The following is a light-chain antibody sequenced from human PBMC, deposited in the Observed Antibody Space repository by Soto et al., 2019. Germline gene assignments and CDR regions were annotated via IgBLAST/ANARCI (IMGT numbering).Light chain of an antibody. CDR3: QQSSLLPWR. CDR2: DAS. Sequence: KVMKMSPATLSVSTGERATLSCRASQSVSSNLAWYQQRPGQAPRLLIYDASTRATGIPTRFSGSGSGAEFTLTISILQSDDFAVYCCQQSSLLPWRFAQGTIVDIK. J-gene: IGKJ1*01. CDR1: QSVSSN. V-gene: IGKV3-15*01.